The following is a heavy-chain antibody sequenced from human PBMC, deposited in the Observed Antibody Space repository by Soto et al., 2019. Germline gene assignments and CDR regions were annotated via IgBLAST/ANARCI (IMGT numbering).Heavy chain of an antibody. V-gene: IGHV3-23*01. D-gene: IGHD3-10*01. CDR3: ANYPLYIRGVINTWFDP. CDR1: GVTFSSYA. CDR2: ISGSGGST. Sequence: PGGSLRLSCAASGVTFSSYAMSWVRQAPGKGLEWVSAISGSGGSTYYADSVKGRFTISRDNSKNTLYLQMNSLRAEDTAVYYCANYPLYIRGVINTWFDPWGQGTLVIASS. J-gene: IGHJ5*02.